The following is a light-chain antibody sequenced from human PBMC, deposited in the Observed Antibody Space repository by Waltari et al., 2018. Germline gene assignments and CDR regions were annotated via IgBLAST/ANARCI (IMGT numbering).Light chain of an antibody. CDR2: DAS. J-gene: IGKJ2*01. CDR1: QSVSRS. V-gene: IGKV3-11*01. Sequence: EVVLTQSPATLSLFPGERAILSCRASQSVSRSLAWYQQKPGLAPRLLIYDASNRATGIPARFSCSGSGTDFTLTISSLEPEDFAVYYCQQRSSLPLYTFGQGTKLDLK. CDR3: QQRSSLPLYT.